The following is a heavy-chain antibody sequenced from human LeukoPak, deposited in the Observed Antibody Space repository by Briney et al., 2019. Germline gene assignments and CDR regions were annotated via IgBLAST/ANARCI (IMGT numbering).Heavy chain of an antibody. CDR2: ISSSGSTI. J-gene: IGHJ3*02. D-gene: IGHD2-21*02. V-gene: IGHV3-48*03. CDR1: GLTFSSYE. Sequence: GGSLRLSCAASGLTFSSYEMNWVRQAPGKGLEWVSYISSSGSTIYYADSVKGRFTISRDNAKNSLYLQMNSLRAEDTAVYYCARGITAYCGGDCYFHDAFDIWGQGTMVTVSS. CDR3: ARGITAYCGGDCYFHDAFDI.